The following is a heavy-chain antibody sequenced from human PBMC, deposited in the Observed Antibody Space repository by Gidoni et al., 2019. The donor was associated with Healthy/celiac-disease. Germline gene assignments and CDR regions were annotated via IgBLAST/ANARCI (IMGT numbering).Heavy chain of an antibody. CDR1: GFTFSSYA. CDR3: AKSRAGYSYGWAEARLHYFDY. V-gene: IGHV3-23*01. Sequence: EVQLLESGGGLVQPGGSLRLSCAASGFTFSSYAMSWVRQAPGKGLEWVSAISGSGGSTYYADSVKGRFTISRDNSKNTLYLQMNSLRAEDTAVYYCAKSRAGYSYGWAEARLHYFDYWGQGTLVTVSS. D-gene: IGHD5-18*01. J-gene: IGHJ4*02. CDR2: ISGSGGST.